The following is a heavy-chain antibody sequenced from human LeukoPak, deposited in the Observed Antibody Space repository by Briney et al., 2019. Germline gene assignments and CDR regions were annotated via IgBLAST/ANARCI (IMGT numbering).Heavy chain of an antibody. D-gene: IGHD2-21*02. CDR2: ISSSSSYI. Sequence: GGSLRLSCAASGFTFSSYSMNWVRQAPGKGLEWVSSISSSSSYIYYADSVKGRFTISRDNAKNSLYLQMNSLRAEDTAVYYCARDLNRGRVTFFSYGGQEPLAPFS. CDR3: ARDLNRGRVTFFSY. V-gene: IGHV3-21*01. J-gene: IGHJ4*02. CDR1: GFTFSSYS.